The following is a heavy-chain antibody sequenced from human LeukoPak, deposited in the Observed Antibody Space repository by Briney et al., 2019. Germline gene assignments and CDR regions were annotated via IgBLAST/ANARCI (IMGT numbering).Heavy chain of an antibody. V-gene: IGHV3-30*02. Sequence: GGSLRLSCAASGFTFSSYAMHWVRQAPGKGLEWVAFIRYDGSNKYYADSVKGRFTISRDNSKNTLYLQMNSLRAEDTAVYYCAKDPVRYGRGDFDYWGQGTLVTVSS. CDR1: GFTFSSYA. J-gene: IGHJ4*02. D-gene: IGHD1-14*01. CDR2: IRYDGSNK. CDR3: AKDPVRYGRGDFDY.